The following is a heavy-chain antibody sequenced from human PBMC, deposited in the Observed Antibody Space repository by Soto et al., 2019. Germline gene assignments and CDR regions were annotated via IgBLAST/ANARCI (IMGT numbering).Heavy chain of an antibody. CDR3: ACRSVEAVGAIDY. CDR1: GGSFSGYY. V-gene: IGHV4-34*01. J-gene: IGHJ4*02. Sequence: PSETLSLTCAVCGGSFSGYYWSWIRQPPGKGLEWIGEINHSGSTNYNPSLKSRVTISVDTSKNQFSLKLSSVTAADTAVYYCACRSVEAVGAIDYWGQGTLVTVSS. CDR2: INHSGST. D-gene: IGHD1-26*01.